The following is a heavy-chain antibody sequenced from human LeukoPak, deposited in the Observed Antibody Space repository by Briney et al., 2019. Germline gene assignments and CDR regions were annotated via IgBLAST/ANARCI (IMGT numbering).Heavy chain of an antibody. CDR3: ARFSDYGDL. V-gene: IGHV4-4*07. D-gene: IGHD4-17*01. CDR1: GGPISSYS. J-gene: IGHJ5*02. CDR2: FYTSGST. Sequence: PSETLSHTCTVSGGPISSYSWSWIRQPAGKGLEWIGRFYTSGSTNYDPSLKSRVTMSVDTSKNQFSLKLRSVTAADTAVYYCARFSDYGDLWGQGTLVTVSS.